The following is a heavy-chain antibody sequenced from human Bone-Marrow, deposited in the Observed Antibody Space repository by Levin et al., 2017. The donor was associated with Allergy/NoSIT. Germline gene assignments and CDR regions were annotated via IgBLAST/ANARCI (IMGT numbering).Heavy chain of an antibody. CDR2: ISYDGSNK. J-gene: IGHJ4*02. V-gene: IGHV3-30-3*01. Sequence: GGSLRLSCAASGFTFSSYAMHWVRQAPGKGLEWVAVISYDGSNKYYADSVKGRFTISRDNSKNTLYLQMNSLRAEDTAVYYCARDSAHWSGDYWGQGTLVTVSS. CDR3: ARDSAHWSGDY. D-gene: IGHD2-8*02. CDR1: GFTFSSYA.